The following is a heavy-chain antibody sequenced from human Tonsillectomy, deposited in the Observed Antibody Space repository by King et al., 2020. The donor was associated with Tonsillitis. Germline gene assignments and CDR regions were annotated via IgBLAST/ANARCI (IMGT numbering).Heavy chain of an antibody. J-gene: IGHJ6*02. V-gene: IGHV3-30*18. CDR1: GFTFSNFG. Sequence: VQLVESGGGVVQPGRSLRLSCAASGFTFSNFGMHWVRQAPGKGLEWVAVTSYDGNNKFYADSVKGRFTISRDNSKNTQYLQMNSLRADDTAVYYCAKSAYYGILYGKDVWGRGTAVVVS. D-gene: IGHD3-9*01. CDR2: TSYDGNNK. CDR3: AKSAYYGILYGKDV.